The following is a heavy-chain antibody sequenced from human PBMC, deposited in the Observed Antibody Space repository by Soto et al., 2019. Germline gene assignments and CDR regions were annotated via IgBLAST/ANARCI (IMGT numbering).Heavy chain of an antibody. D-gene: IGHD5-12*01. CDR2: IGAYNGRK. CDR1: GYTFTNYG. Sequence: AAVKVSCKSSGYTFTNYGITWVRRAPGQGLEWMGWIGAYNGRKNYAQKFQDRMTLATETSTSTVYMELRSLRSDDTALYYCARGYGDYVFGVDFWGQGTQVTVSS. J-gene: IGHJ4*02. CDR3: ARGYGDYVFGVDF. V-gene: IGHV1-18*04.